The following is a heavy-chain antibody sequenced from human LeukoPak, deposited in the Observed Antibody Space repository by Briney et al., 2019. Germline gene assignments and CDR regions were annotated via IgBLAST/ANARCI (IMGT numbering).Heavy chain of an antibody. V-gene: IGHV3-11*01. CDR2: ISSSGSTI. J-gene: IGHJ4*02. CDR1: GFTFSDYY. Sequence: GGSLRLSCAASGFTFSDYYMSWIRQAPGKGLEWVSYISSSGSTIYYADSVEGRFTISRDNAKNSLYLQMNSLRAEDTAVYYCARSDCSSTSCYTGYWGQGTLVTVSS. D-gene: IGHD2-2*02. CDR3: ARSDCSSTSCYTGY.